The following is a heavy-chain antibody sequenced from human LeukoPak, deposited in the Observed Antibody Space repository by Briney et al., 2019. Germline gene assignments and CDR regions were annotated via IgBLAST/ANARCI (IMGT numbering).Heavy chain of an antibody. J-gene: IGHJ4*02. D-gene: IGHD1-7*01. CDR2: ICGSGGSS. Sequence: RGGPLTLLCGASGFTFRISPKKCLRHATGKGLEWVLAICGSGGSSYYAASVKGRFTISRDNSKNTLYLQMNSLRAEDTAVYYCAKEGKTRNWNYSQAKPVYWGQGTLVTVSS. CDR3: AKEGKTRNWNYSQAKPVY. V-gene: IGHV3-23*01. CDR1: GFTFRISP.